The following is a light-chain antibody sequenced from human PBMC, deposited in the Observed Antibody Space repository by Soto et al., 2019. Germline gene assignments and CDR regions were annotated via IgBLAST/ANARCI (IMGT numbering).Light chain of an antibody. CDR3: QQYDNWWT. V-gene: IGKV3-15*01. CDR1: QSVSSN. J-gene: IGKJ1*01. CDR2: AAS. Sequence: EIVMTQSPATLSVSPWERATLSCRASQSVSSNLAWYQQKPGQAPRVLIYAASTRATGIPDRFSGSGSGTEFTLTISSLHSEDFGVYYCQQYDNWWTFGQGTKVDIK.